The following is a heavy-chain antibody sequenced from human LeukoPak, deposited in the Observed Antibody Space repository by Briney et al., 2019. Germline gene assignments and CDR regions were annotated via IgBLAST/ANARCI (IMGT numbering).Heavy chain of an antibody. D-gene: IGHD3-10*01. J-gene: IGHJ3*02. Sequence: KAGGSLRLSCAASGIIFSNYWMSWVRQAPGKGLEWVGRIKSKTDGGTIDYAAPVKGRFTISRDESKNTLYLQMNNLKSEDTAVYYCTTRSGSYFGAFNIWGQGTMVTVSS. CDR2: IKSKTDGGTI. V-gene: IGHV3-15*01. CDR1: GIIFSNYW. CDR3: TTRSGSYFGAFNI.